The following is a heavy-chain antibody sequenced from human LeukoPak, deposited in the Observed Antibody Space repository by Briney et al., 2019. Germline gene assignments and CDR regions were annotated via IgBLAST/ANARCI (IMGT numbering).Heavy chain of an antibody. CDR2: IITSGDVT. CDR1: RFSFSTYP. CDR3: AKALFTSATGTGRAFHI. J-gene: IGHJ3*02. D-gene: IGHD1-1*01. Sequence: GGSLSLSCAVSRFSFSTYPMGGVRQARGKGLEWVSCIITSGDVTFHADPVKGRFTISRDNSKNTLYLQMTTLRAEDTAEYYCAKALFTSATGTGRAFHIWGQGTMVTVSS. V-gene: IGHV3-23*01.